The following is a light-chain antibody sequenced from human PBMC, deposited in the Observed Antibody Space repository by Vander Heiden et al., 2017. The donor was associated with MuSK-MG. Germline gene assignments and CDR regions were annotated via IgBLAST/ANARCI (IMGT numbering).Light chain of an antibody. CDR2: DND. J-gene: IGLJ2*01. Sequence: QSVLTQPPSVSAAPGQKVTISCSGSSSNIVNNFVSWYQHLPGTAPKLLIYDNDRRPSGIPDRFSGSKSGTSATLGITGLQTGDEADYYCGTWDSSLSGVVFGGGTKLTVL. CDR1: SSNIVNNF. CDR3: GTWDSSLSGVV. V-gene: IGLV1-51*01.